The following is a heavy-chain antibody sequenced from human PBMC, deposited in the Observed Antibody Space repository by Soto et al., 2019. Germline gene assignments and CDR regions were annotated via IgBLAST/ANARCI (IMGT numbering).Heavy chain of an antibody. J-gene: IGHJ6*02. Sequence: SETLSLTCTVSGDSVSSGSYYWSWIRQPPGKGLEWIGYIYYNENTNYNPSVKSRVTISVDTSKNQFSLKLSSVTAADTAVYYCASTFTIFGVVPPGEYYYGMDGWGQGTTVTVSS. D-gene: IGHD3-3*01. CDR2: IYYNENT. CDR1: GDSVSSGSYY. CDR3: ASTFTIFGVVPPGEYYYGMDG. V-gene: IGHV4-61*01.